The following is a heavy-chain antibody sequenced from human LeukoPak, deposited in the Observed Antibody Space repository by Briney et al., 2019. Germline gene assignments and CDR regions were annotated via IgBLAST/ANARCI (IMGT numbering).Heavy chain of an antibody. CDR2: IIPIFGTA. CDR1: GGTFGSYA. CDR3: ARSPVSGLGVDY. V-gene: IGHV1-69*05. Sequence: SVKVSCKASGGTFGSYAISWVRQAPGQVLEWMGRIIPIFGTANYAQKFQGRVTITTDESTSTAYMELSSLRSEDTAVYYCARSPVSGLGVDYWGKVTLVTVS. J-gene: IGHJ4*02. D-gene: IGHD3-16*01.